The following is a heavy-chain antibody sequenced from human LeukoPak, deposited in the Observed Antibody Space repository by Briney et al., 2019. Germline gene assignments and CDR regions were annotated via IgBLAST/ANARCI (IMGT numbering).Heavy chain of an antibody. Sequence: GGSLRLSCAASGFTFSSYAMHWVRQAPGKGLEWVAVISYDGSNKYYADSVKGRFAISRDNSKNTLYLQMNSLRAEDTAVYYCAKDRLPGDGYTRGLDYWGQGTLVTVSS. J-gene: IGHJ4*02. D-gene: IGHD5-24*01. CDR3: AKDRLPGDGYTRGLDY. CDR1: GFTFSSYA. CDR2: ISYDGSNK. V-gene: IGHV3-30*09.